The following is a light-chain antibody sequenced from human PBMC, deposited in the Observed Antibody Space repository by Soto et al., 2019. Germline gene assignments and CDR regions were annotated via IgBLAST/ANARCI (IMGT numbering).Light chain of an antibody. CDR3: QSYDSSLSGSG. Sequence: QSVLTQPPSVSGAPGQRVTISCTGSSSNIGAGYDVHWYQQLPGTAPKLLIYVNTNRPSGVPDRFSGSKSGTSASLAITGLQAEDEADYYCQSYDSSLSGSGFGGGTQLTVL. J-gene: IGLJ2*01. V-gene: IGLV1-40*01. CDR1: SSNIGAGYD. CDR2: VNT.